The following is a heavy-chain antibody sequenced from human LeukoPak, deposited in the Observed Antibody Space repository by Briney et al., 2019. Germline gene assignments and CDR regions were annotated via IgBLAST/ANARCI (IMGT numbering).Heavy chain of an antibody. CDR1: GFTFSSYA. V-gene: IGHV3-30*01. D-gene: IGHD4-17*01. J-gene: IGHJ4*02. CDR3: AKPIMTTVTTLGLYFDY. Sequence: QSGGSLRLSCAASGFTFSSYAMHWVRQAPGKGLEWVAVISYDGSNKYYADSVKGRFTISRDNSKNTLYLQMNSLRAEDTAVYYCAKPIMTTVTTLGLYFDYWGQGALVTVSS. CDR2: ISYDGSNK.